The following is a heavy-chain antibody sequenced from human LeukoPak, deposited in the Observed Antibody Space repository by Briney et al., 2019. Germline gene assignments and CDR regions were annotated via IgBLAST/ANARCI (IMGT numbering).Heavy chain of an antibody. V-gene: IGHV3-33*01. J-gene: IGHJ4*02. CDR3: ARDLARDGYNHFDY. Sequence: AGGSLRLSCAASGFTFSSYGMHWVRQAPGKGLEWVAVIWYDGSNKYYADSAKGRFTISRDNSKNTLYLQMNSLRAEDTAVYYCARDLARDGYNHFDYWGQGTLVTVSS. D-gene: IGHD5-24*01. CDR1: GFTFSSYG. CDR2: IWYDGSNK.